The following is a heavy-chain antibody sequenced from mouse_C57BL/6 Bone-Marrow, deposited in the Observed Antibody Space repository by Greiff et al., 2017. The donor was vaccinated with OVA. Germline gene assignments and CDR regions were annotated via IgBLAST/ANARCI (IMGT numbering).Heavy chain of an antibody. CDR3: ARFGITTVVAPDYFDY. Sequence: QVQLQQSGAELARPGASVKLSCKASGYTFTSYGISWVKQRTGQGLEWIGEIYPRSGNTYYNEKFKGKATPTADKSSSTAYMELRSLTSEDSAVYFCARFGITTVVAPDYFDYWGQGTTLTVSS. CDR1: GYTFTSYG. J-gene: IGHJ2*01. V-gene: IGHV1-81*01. CDR2: IYPRSGNT. D-gene: IGHD1-1*01.